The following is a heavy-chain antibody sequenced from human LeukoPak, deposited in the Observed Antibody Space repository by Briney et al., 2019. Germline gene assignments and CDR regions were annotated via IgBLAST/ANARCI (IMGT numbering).Heavy chain of an antibody. CDR2: IYTSGST. CDR3: ARDLRPYNVLRFLEKRRDAFDI. CDR1: GGSISSYY. D-gene: IGHD3-3*01. V-gene: IGHV4-4*07. J-gene: IGHJ3*02. Sequence: KPSETLSLTCTVSGGSISSYYWSWIRQPAGKGLEWIGRIYTSGSTNYNPSLKSRVTMSVDTSKDQFSLKLSSVTAADTAVYYCARDLRPYNVLRFLEKRRDAFDIWGQGTMVTVSS.